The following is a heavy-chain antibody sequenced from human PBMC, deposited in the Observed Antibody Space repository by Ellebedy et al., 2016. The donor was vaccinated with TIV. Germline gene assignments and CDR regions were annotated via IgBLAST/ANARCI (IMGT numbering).Heavy chain of an antibody. CDR1: GFTFSDYY. CDR2: ISSSGSTI. CDR3: ARPVDPFNYYMDV. V-gene: IGHV3-11*01. D-gene: IGHD3-3*02. Sequence: GESLKISXAASGFTFSDYYMSWIRQTPGKGLEWVSYISSSGSTIYYADSVKGRFTISRDNAKNSLYLQMNSLRAEDTAVYYCARPVDPFNYYMDVWGKGTTVTVSS. J-gene: IGHJ6*03.